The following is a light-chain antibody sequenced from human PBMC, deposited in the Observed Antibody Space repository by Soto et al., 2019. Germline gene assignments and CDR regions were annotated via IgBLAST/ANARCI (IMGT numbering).Light chain of an antibody. J-gene: IGKJ2*01. CDR2: GAS. CDR3: QQYGSSAGYT. Sequence: EIVLTQSPGTLSLSPGERATLSCRASQSVSSTYLAWYQQKPGQAPRLLIYGASSRATGIPDRFSGSGSGTDFTITISRVEPEDFAVYYCQQYGSSAGYTFGQGTKLEIK. CDR1: QSVSSTY. V-gene: IGKV3-20*01.